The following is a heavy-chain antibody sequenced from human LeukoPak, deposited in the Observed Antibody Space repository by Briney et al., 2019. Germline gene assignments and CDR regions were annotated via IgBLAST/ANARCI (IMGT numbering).Heavy chain of an antibody. CDR1: GFTFSSYW. Sequence: GGSLRLSCAASGFTFSSYWMSWVRQAPGKGLEWVANINQGGSEKYYVDSVKGRFTVSRDNAKTSLYLQMNSLRAEDTAVYYCARHLSGVTGYTYGRGIDYWGQGTLVTVSS. CDR2: INQGGSEK. V-gene: IGHV3-7*01. D-gene: IGHD5-18*01. J-gene: IGHJ4*02. CDR3: ARHLSGVTGYTYGRGIDY.